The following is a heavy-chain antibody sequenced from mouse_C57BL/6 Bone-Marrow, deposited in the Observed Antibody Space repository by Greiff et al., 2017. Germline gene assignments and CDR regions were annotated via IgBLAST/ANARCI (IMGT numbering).Heavy chain of an antibody. CDR1: GFNIKDDY. D-gene: IGHD2-1*01. CDR2: IDPENGDT. J-gene: IGHJ4*01. Sequence: VQLQQSGAELVRPGASVKLSCTASGFNIKDDYMHWVKQRPEQGLEWIGWIDPENGDTEYASKFQGKATITADTSSNTAYLQLSSLTSEDTAVYYCTTSGNSYYARDYWGQGTSVTVSS. V-gene: IGHV14-4*01. CDR3: TTSGNSYYARDY.